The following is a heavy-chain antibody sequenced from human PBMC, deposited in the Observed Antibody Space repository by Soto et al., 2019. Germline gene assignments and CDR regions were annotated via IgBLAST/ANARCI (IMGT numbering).Heavy chain of an antibody. CDR1: GGSISSYY. Sequence: QVQLQESGPGLVKPSETLSLTCTVSGGSISSYYWSWIRQPPGKGLEWIGYIYYSGSTNYNPSLKSRVTITVDTSKNQVSLKLSSVTAADTAVYYCARDSKIISSGYPYWYFDLWGRGTLVTVSS. CDR2: IYYSGST. CDR3: ARDSKIISSGYPYWYFDL. J-gene: IGHJ2*01. D-gene: IGHD3-22*01. V-gene: IGHV4-59*01.